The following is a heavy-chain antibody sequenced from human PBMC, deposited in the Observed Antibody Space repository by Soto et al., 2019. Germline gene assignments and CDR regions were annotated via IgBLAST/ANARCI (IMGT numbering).Heavy chain of an antibody. CDR2: IYSGGTT. J-gene: IGHJ6*02. Sequence: EVQLVESGGGLVQPGGSLRLSCAGSALTASKNYMSWVRQPPGKGLEWVSVIYSGGTTYYADSVKDRFSISRDNSKSTLYLQMENLRDGDTAVYYCARGGSGTDWDYYGMDVWGQGATVTVSS. D-gene: IGHD3-10*01. V-gene: IGHV3-66*01. CDR1: ALTASKNY. CDR3: ARGGSGTDWDYYGMDV.